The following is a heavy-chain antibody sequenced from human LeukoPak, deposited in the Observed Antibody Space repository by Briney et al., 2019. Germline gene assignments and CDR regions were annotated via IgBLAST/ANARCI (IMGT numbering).Heavy chain of an antibody. V-gene: IGHV4-39*02. J-gene: IGHJ4*02. CDR3: ARDSGAYCGGDCYPTAGNYFDY. CDR2: IYYSGST. CDR1: GGSISSSSYY. D-gene: IGHD2-21*02. Sequence: SETLSLTCTVPGGSISSSSYYWGWIRQPPGKGLEWIGSIYYSGSTYYNPSLKGRVTISVDTSKNQFSLKLSSVTAADTAVYYCARDSGAYCGGDCYPTAGNYFDYWGQGTLVTVSS.